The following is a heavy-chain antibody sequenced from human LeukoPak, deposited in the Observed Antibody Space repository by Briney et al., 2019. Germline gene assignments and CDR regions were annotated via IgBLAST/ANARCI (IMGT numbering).Heavy chain of an antibody. J-gene: IGHJ4*02. CDR3: ARDGYAFDY. V-gene: IGHV3-30-3*01. D-gene: IGHD5-12*01. CDR1: GFTFSSYA. Sequence: SGGSLRLSCAASGFTFSSYAMHWVRQAPGKGLEWVAVISYDGSNKYYADSVKGRFTISRDNSKNTLYLQMNSLRAEDTAVYYCARDGYAFDYWGQGTLVTVSS. CDR2: ISYDGSNK.